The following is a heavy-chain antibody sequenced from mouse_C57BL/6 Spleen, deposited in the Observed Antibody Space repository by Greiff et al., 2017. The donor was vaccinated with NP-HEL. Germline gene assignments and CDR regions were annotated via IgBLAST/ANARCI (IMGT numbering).Heavy chain of an antibody. CDR1: GFTFSSYA. CDR3: ARELLQDYFDY. D-gene: IGHD1-1*01. Sequence: EVKLVESGGGLVKPGGSLKLSCAASGFTFSSYAMSWVRQTPEKRLEWVATISDGGSYTYYPDNVKGRFTISRDNAKNNLYLQMSHLKSEDTAMYYCARELLQDYFDYWGQGTTLTVSS. J-gene: IGHJ2*01. CDR2: ISDGGSYT. V-gene: IGHV5-4*01.